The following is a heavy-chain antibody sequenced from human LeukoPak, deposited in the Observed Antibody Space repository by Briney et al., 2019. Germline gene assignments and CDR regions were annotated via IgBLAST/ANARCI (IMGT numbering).Heavy chain of an antibody. Sequence: GSLRLSCAASGFTFSSYEMNWIRQPPGKGLEWIGEINHSGSTNYNPSLKSRVTISVDTSKNQFSLKLSSVAAADTAVYYCARGWRYMDVWGKGTTVTVSS. J-gene: IGHJ6*03. CDR3: ARGWRYMDV. D-gene: IGHD5-24*01. V-gene: IGHV4-34*01. CDR1: GFTFSSYE. CDR2: INHSGST.